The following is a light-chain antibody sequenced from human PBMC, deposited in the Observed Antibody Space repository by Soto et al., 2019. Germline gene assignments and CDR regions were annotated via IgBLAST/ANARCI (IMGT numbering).Light chain of an antibody. V-gene: IGKV1-9*01. CDR2: LAS. Sequence: IHLTQSPSSLSASVGDRVTITCRASQDIRTYLAWYQQSPGRAPKLLIYLASNLHTGVPSRFSGSGSGTEFTLTFSGLQPEDFATYYCQQLDSDPPWMFGQGTRVEIK. CDR3: QQLDSDPPWM. J-gene: IGKJ1*01. CDR1: QDIRTY.